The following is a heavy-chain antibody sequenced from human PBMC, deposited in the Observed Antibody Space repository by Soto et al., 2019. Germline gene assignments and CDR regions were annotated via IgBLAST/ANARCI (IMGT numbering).Heavy chain of an antibody. CDR3: ARGNFDY. J-gene: IGHJ4*02. CDR1: GGSISSSNW. Sequence: SETLSLTCAVSGGSISSSNWWCWVRQSPAKGLEWIGEIHHSGSTNYNPSLKSRVTISVDRSNNQFSLRLSSVTAADTAAYYCARGNFDYWGQGTLVTVS. V-gene: IGHV4-4*02. CDR2: IHHSGST.